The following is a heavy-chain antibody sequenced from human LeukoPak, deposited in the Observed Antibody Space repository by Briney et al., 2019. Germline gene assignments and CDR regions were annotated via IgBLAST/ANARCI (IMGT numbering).Heavy chain of an antibody. Sequence: PGGSLRLSCAASGFTFRDYYMTWIRQAPGKGLEWVSYISNSGTKIYNADSVKGRFTISRDNAKNSLYLQMNSLRAEDTAMYYCAGAFNDAFDIWGQGTMVTVSS. J-gene: IGHJ3*02. V-gene: IGHV3-11*04. CDR1: GFTFRDYY. CDR3: AGAFNDAFDI. CDR2: ISNSGTKI.